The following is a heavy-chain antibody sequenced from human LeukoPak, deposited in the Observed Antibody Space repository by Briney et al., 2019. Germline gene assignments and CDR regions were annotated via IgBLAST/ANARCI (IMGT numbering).Heavy chain of an antibody. D-gene: IGHD3-10*01. J-gene: IGHJ4*02. CDR3: ASHYDSGSPLLFDY. Sequence: ASVKVSCKASGYTFTSYDINWVRQATGQGLEWMGWMNPNSGNTGYAQKFQGRVTMTRNTSISTAYMEMSRLTSDDTAVYFCASHYDSGSPLLFDYWGQGTLVTVSS. V-gene: IGHV1-8*01. CDR2: MNPNSGNT. CDR1: GYTFTSYD.